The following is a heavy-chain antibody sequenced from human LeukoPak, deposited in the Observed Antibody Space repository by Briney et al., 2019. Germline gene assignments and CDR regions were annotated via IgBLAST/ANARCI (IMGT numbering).Heavy chain of an antibody. CDR3: AKVLLNNDDSGYSGFDY. V-gene: IGHV3-23*01. D-gene: IGHD3-22*01. CDR2: VSDRGGTT. Sequence: PGGSLRLSCAASGFTFSSYSMTWVRQAPGKGLEWVSSVSDRGGTTYYADSVRGRFTISRDNSKNTLFLQMNSLRSGDTAVYYCAKVLLNNDDSGYSGFDYWGQGTLVTVSS. CDR1: GFTFSSYS. J-gene: IGHJ4*02.